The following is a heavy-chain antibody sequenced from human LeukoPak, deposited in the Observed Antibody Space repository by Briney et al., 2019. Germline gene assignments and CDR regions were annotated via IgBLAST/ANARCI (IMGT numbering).Heavy chain of an antibody. D-gene: IGHD6-13*01. CDR2: IYHSRST. J-gene: IGHJ5*02. Sequence: SETLSLTCTVSGGSISSYYWGWIRQPPGKGLEWIGSIYHSRSTYYNPSLKSRVTISVDTSKNQFSLKLSSVTAADTAVYYCARVPRSIAAAGLNWFDPWGQGTLVTVSS. CDR3: ARVPRSIAAAGLNWFDP. V-gene: IGHV4-38-2*02. CDR1: GGSISSYY.